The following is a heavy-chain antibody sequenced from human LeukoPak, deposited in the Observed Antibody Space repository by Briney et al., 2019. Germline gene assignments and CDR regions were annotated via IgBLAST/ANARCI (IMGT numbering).Heavy chain of an antibody. CDR3: AREVAHCGGDCLAP. Sequence: PGGSLRLSCAASGFTVSSNYMSWVRQAPGKGLEWVSVIYSGGSTYYADSVKGRFTISRDNAKSSLYLQMNSLRDEDTAIYFCAREVAHCGGDCLAPWGQGTLVTVSS. D-gene: IGHD2-21*02. CDR1: GFTVSSNY. J-gene: IGHJ5*02. V-gene: IGHV3-53*01. CDR2: IYSGGST.